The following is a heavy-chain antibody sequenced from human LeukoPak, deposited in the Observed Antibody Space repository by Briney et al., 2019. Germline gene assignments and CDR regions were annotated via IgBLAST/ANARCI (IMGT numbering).Heavy chain of an antibody. J-gene: IGHJ4*02. CDR1: GFTFSSYA. D-gene: IGHD1-26*01. Sequence: GSLRLSCAASGFTFSSYAMSWVRQAPGKGLEWVSAISGSGGSTYYADSVKGRFTISRDNSKNTLYLQMNSLRAEDTAVYYCAKDPMGGSYYSYFDYWGQGTLVTVSS. CDR2: ISGSGGST. CDR3: AKDPMGGSYYSYFDY. V-gene: IGHV3-23*01.